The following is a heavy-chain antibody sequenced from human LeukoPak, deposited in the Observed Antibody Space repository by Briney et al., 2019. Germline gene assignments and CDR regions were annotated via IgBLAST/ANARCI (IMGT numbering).Heavy chain of an antibody. CDR2: TGASGVTT. J-gene: IGHJ4*02. CDR3: ARVEVAPGLYYFDY. Sequence: GGSLRLSCAASGFTFTNYAMSWVRQAPGKGLEWVSGTGASGVTTHYADSVRGRFSLSRDNSKNTLYLQLSSLRAGDTAVYYCARVEVAPGLYYFDYWGQGTLVTVPS. CDR1: GFTFTNYA. V-gene: IGHV3-23*01. D-gene: IGHD2-15*01.